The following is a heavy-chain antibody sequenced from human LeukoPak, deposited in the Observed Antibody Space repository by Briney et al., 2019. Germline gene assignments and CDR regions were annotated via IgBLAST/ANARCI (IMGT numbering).Heavy chain of an antibody. J-gene: IGHJ5*02. V-gene: IGHV1-18*01. CDR1: GYTFTSYG. CDR2: ISAYDGNT. D-gene: IGHD4-23*01. Sequence: ASVKVSCKASGYTFTSYGINWVRQAPGQGLEWMGWISAYDGNTDYAQKLQGRVTMTTDTSTSTAYMELRSLRSDDTAVYYCARGDYGGNSVWFDPWGQGTLVTVSS. CDR3: ARGDYGGNSVWFDP.